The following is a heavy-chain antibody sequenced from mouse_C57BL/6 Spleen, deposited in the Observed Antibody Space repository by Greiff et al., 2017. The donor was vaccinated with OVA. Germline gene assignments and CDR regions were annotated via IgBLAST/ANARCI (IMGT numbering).Heavy chain of an antibody. Sequence: EVQLQESGPGMVKPSQSLSLTCTVTGYSITSGYDWHWIRHFPGNKLEWMGYISYSGSTNYNPSLKSRISITHDTSKNHFFLKLNSVTTEDAAADYCARGNPWFAYWGQGTLVTVSA. CDR1: GYSITSGYD. D-gene: IGHD6-1*01. CDR2: ISYSGST. V-gene: IGHV3-1*01. J-gene: IGHJ3*01. CDR3: ARGNPWFAY.